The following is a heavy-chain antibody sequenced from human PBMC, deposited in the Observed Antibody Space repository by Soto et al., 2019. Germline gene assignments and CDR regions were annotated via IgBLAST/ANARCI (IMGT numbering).Heavy chain of an antibody. V-gene: IGHV3-30*18. CDR2: ISYDGSNK. CDR1: GFTFSSYG. D-gene: IGHD2-2*01. J-gene: IGHJ6*02. CDR3: AKDTRSRIVVVPAHYYYYGMDV. Sequence: LRLSCAASGFTFSSYGMHWVRQAPGKGLEWVAVISYDGSNKYYADSVKGRFTISRDNSKNTLYLQMNSLRAEDTAVYYCAKDTRSRIVVVPAHYYYYGMDVWGQGTTVTVSS.